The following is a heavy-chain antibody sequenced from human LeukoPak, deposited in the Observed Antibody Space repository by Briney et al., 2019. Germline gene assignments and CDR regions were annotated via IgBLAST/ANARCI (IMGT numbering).Heavy chain of an antibody. D-gene: IGHD5-18*01. V-gene: IGHV1-46*01. J-gene: IGHJ5*02. Sequence: ASVKVSCKASGYTFTSYYMHWVRQAPGQGLEWMGIINPSGGSTSYAQKFQGRVTMTRDTSTSTVYMELSSLRSEDTAVYYCARESGYSYGYCCWFDPWGQGTLVTVSS. CDR1: GYTFTSYY. CDR2: INPSGGST. CDR3: ARESGYSYGYCCWFDP.